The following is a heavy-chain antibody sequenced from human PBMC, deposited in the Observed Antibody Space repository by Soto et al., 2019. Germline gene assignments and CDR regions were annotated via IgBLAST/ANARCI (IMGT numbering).Heavy chain of an antibody. CDR1: GFTFSNYA. CDR3: VREGSGWYSRGSFDV. V-gene: IGHV3-23*01. D-gene: IGHD6-19*01. CDR2: ISGSGGSA. J-gene: IGHJ3*01. Sequence: EVQLLESGGALVRPGGSLRLSCAASGFTFSNYAMTWVPQPPGMGLEWVSVISGSGGSADYADSVQGRFTISRDNSKNTLYLQMNILRAEDTAIYFCVREGSGWYSRGSFDVWGRGTMVTVSS.